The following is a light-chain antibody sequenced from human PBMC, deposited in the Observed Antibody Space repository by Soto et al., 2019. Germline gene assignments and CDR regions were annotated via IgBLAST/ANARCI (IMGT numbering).Light chain of an antibody. V-gene: IGKV1-5*01. Sequence: GDRVTITCRASQSISGWLAWYQQKPGEAPKFLIYDVSNLESGVPVRFSGSGSGTDFTLTISSLQPEDFATYYCQQLNSYPLTFGGGTKVDI. CDR1: QSISGW. J-gene: IGKJ4*01. CDR3: QQLNSYPLT. CDR2: DVS.